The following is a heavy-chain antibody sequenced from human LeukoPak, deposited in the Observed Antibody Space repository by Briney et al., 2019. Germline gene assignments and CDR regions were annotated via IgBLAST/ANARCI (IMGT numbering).Heavy chain of an antibody. CDR2: ISWDGGST. J-gene: IGHJ4*02. CDR1: GFTFDDYA. D-gene: IGHD6-13*01. V-gene: IGHV3-43D*03. Sequence: PGGSLRLSCAASGFTFDDYAMHWVRQAPGKGLEWVSLISWDGGSTYYADSVKGRFTISRDNSKNSLYLQMNSLRAEDTALYYCAKDIGYSSSWYSFDYWGQGTLVTVSS. CDR3: AKDIGYSSSWYSFDY.